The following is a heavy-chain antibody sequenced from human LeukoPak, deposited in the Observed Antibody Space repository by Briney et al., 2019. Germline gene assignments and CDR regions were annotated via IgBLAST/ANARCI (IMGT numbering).Heavy chain of an antibody. CDR1: GGSISSGGYS. D-gene: IGHD3-10*01. Sequence: EPSQTLSLTCAVSGGSISSGGYSWSWIRQPPGKGLEWIGYIYHSGSTYYNPSLKSRVTISVDRSKDQFSLKLSSVTAADTAVYYCTSMVRGVLDAFDIWGQGTMVTVSS. CDR2: IYHSGST. J-gene: IGHJ3*02. V-gene: IGHV4-30-2*01. CDR3: TSMVRGVLDAFDI.